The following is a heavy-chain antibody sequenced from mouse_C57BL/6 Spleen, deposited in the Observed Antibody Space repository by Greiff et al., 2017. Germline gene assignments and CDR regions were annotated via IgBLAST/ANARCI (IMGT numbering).Heavy chain of an antibody. D-gene: IGHD2-1*01. J-gene: IGHJ3*01. CDR1: GYSFTDYN. CDR2: INPNYGST. V-gene: IGHV1-39*01. CDR3: AREGVIYSSFAY. Sequence: EVQLQESGPELVKPGASVKISCKASGYSFTDYNMNWVKQRNGKSLEWIGVINPNYGSTSYNQKFKGKATLTVDQSSSTAYMQLNSLTSEDSAVYYWAREGVIYSSFAYWGQGTLGTVSA.